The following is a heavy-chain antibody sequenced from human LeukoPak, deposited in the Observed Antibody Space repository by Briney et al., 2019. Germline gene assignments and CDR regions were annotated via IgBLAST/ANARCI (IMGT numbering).Heavy chain of an antibody. Sequence: GGSLRLSCVASGFTFSGYPMHWVRQAPGKGLEYVSGISSNGGSTYYANSVRGRFSISRDNSKNTLYLQMGSLRAEDMAVYYCAREWGIQLWSPLDLWGQGTLVTVSP. CDR2: ISSNGGST. CDR3: AREWGIQLWSPLDL. D-gene: IGHD5-18*01. J-gene: IGHJ5*02. V-gene: IGHV3-64*01. CDR1: GFTFSGYP.